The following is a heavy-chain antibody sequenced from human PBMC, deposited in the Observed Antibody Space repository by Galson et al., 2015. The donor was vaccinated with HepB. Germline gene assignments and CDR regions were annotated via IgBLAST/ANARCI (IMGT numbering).Heavy chain of an antibody. V-gene: IGHV3-33*01. J-gene: IGHJ4*02. CDR2: IWYDGSNK. CDR3: ARDYTAAAGTDLDY. CDR1: GFTFSSYG. Sequence: SLRLSCAASGFTFSSYGMHWVRQAPGKGLEWVAVIWYDGSNKYYADSVKGRFTISRDNSKNTLYLQMNSLRAEDTAVYYCARDYTAAAGTDLDYWGQGTLVTVSS. D-gene: IGHD6-13*01.